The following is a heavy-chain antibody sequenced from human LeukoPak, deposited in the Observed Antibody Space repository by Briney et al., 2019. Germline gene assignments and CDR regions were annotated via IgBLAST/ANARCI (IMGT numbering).Heavy chain of an antibody. V-gene: IGHV3-21*01. Sequence: RTGGSLRLSCAASGFIFSSYAMRWVRQAPGKGLEWVSSISSSSNYIYYADSVKGRFTISRDNAKNSLYLQMNSLRAEDTAVYYCGRDYCASSTCPATIWGQGKMVTVSS. CDR1: GFIFSSYA. CDR3: GRDYCASSTCPATI. J-gene: IGHJ3*02. CDR2: ISSSSNYI. D-gene: IGHD2-2*01.